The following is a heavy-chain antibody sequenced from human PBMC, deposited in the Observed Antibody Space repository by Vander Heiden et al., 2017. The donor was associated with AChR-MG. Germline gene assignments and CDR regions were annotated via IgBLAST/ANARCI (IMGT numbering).Heavy chain of an antibody. J-gene: IGHJ3*02. CDR2: INPNSGGT. V-gene: IGHV1-2*02. Sequence: QVQLVQSGAEVKKPGASVKVSCTASGYTFTGYYMHWVRQAPGQGLEWMGWINPNSGGTNYAQKFQGRVTMTRDTSISTAYMELSRLRSDDTAVYYCARDTGLVGAFDAFDIWGQGTMVTVSS. D-gene: IGHD1-26*01. CDR1: GYTFTGYY. CDR3: ARDTGLVGAFDAFDI.